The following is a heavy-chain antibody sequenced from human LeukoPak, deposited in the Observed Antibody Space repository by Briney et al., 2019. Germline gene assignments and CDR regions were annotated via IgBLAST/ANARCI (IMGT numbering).Heavy chain of an antibody. V-gene: IGHV3-74*01. CDR2: INSDGSST. CDR1: GFTFSSYW. D-gene: IGHD3-16*01. J-gene: IGHJ4*02. Sequence: SGGSLRLSCAASGFTFSSYWMHWVRQAPGKGLVWVSRINSDGSSTNYADSVKGRFTISGDNAKNTLYLQVNSLRAEDTAVYYCARDPDYDGYFDYWGQGTLVTVSS. CDR3: ARDPDYDGYFDY.